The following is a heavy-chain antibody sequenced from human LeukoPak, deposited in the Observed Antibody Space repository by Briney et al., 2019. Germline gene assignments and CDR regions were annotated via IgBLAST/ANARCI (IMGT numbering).Heavy chain of an antibody. J-gene: IGHJ6*03. CDR2: ISYDGSNK. CDR1: GFTFSSYG. V-gene: IGHV3-30*03. CDR3: CKNSGYDFTSDYYYYYYMDV. D-gene: IGHD5-12*01. Sequence: GGSLRLSCAASGFTFSSYGMHWVRQAPGKGLEWVAVISYDGSNKYYADSVKGRFTISRDNSKNTLYLQMNSLRAEDTAVYYCCKNSGYDFTSDYYYYYYMDVWGKGTTVTVSS.